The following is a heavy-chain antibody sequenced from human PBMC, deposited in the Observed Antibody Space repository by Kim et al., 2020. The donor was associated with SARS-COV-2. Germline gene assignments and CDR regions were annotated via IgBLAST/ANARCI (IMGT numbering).Heavy chain of an antibody. CDR3: AREPKLDNVGLGLDC. D-gene: IGHD1-26*01. CDR1: GFVLSPYF. V-gene: IGHV3-30*19. Sequence: GGSLRLSCAGSGFVLSPYFMHWVRQAPGKGLEWVSLVSHDGSDKHYTDSVKGRFSISRDNSKNMVYLHMNSLRREDTAIYYCAREPKLDNVGLGLDCWGQGTLVSVSS. J-gene: IGHJ4*02. CDR2: VSHDGSDK.